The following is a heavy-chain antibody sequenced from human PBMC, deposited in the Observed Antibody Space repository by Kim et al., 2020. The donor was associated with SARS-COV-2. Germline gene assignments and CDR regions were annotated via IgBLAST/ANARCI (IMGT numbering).Heavy chain of an antibody. J-gene: IGHJ4*02. CDR1: GFTFSNAW. Sequence: GGSLRLSCAASGFTFSNAWMSWVRQAPGKGLEWVGRIKSKTDGGTTDYAAPVKGRFTISRDDSKNTLYLQMNSLKTEDTAVYYCTTRDSLYYYGSGSYYPDYWGQGTLVTVSS. CDR3: TTRDSLYYYGSGSYYPDY. V-gene: IGHV3-15*01. CDR2: IKSKTDGGTT. D-gene: IGHD3-10*01.